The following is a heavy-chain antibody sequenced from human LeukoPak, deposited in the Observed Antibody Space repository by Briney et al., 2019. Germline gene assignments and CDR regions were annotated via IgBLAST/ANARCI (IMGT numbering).Heavy chain of an antibody. J-gene: IGHJ6*02. CDR1: GFTFSTYW. CDR3: ASSYGMDV. Sequence: GGSLRLSCAASGFTFSTYWMHWARQAPGKGLVWVSRISRDGSDTTYADSVKGRFTISRDNAKNTLYLHMNSLRAEDTAVYYCASSYGMDVWGQGTTVTVSS. CDR2: ISRDGSDT. V-gene: IGHV3-74*01.